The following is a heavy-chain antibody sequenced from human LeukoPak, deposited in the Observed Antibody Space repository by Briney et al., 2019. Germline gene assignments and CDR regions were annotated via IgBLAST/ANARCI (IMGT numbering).Heavy chain of an antibody. Sequence: GGSLRLSCAASGFTVSSNYMSWVRQAPGKGLEWVSVIYSGGSTYYADSVKGRFTISRDNSKNTLYLQMNSLRAEDTAVYYCASFYDILYYYYGMDVWGQGTTVTVSS. D-gene: IGHD2/OR15-2a*01. J-gene: IGHJ6*02. CDR2: IYSGGST. CDR1: GFTVSSNY. CDR3: ASFYDILYYYYGMDV. V-gene: IGHV3-66*01.